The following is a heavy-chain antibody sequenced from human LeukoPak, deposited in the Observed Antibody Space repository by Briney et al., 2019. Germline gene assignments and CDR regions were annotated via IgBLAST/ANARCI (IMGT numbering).Heavy chain of an antibody. D-gene: IGHD5-18*01. V-gene: IGHV1-69*05. CDR3: ARAGNYTAMGTFDY. Sequence: SVKVSCKASGGTFSSYAISWLRQAPGQGLEWMGGIIPIFGTANYAQKFQGRVTMTTDESTSTAYMELSSLRSEDTAVYYCARAGNYTAMGTFDYWGQGTLITVSS. CDR2: IIPIFGTA. CDR1: GGTFSSYA. J-gene: IGHJ4*02.